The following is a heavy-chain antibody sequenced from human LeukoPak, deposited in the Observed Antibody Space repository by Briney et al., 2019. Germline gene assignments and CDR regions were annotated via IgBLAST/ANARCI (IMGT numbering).Heavy chain of an antibody. CDR1: GFSISSGSYY. CDR3: ARDTFSSGRYFDY. CDR2: IYTSGST. D-gene: IGHD6-6*01. V-gene: IGHV4-61*02. J-gene: IGHJ4*02. Sequence: SQTLSLTCTVSGFSISSGSYYWSWIRPPAGKGLEWIGRIYTSGSTNYNPSLKSRVTISVDTSKNQFSLKLSSVTAADTAVYYCARDTFSSGRYFDYWGQGTLVTVSS.